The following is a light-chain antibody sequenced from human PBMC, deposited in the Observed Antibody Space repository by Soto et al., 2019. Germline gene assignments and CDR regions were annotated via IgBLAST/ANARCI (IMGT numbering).Light chain of an antibody. CDR2: DAY. J-gene: IGKJ3*01. CDR3: QQFNSYPFT. Sequence: AIQLTQSPSSLSASVGDRVTITCRASQGISSALAWYQQKPGKAPKLLIYDAYSFESGVPSRFSGSGSGTDFTLTISSLQPEDFATYYCQQFNSYPFTFGPGTKVDIK. V-gene: IGKV1-13*02. CDR1: QGISSA.